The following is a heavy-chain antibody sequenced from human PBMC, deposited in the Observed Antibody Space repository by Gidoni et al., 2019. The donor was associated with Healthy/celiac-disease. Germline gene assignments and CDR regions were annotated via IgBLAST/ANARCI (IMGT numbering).Heavy chain of an antibody. D-gene: IGHD3-22*01. J-gene: IGHJ4*02. Sequence: EVQLVESVGGLVQPGRSLRLSCTASGFTFGAYAMSWFRQAPGKGLEWVGFIRSKAYGGTTEYAASVKGRFTISRDDDKSIAYLQMNSLKTEDTAVYYCTRDQYYYDSSGYSNYYFDYWGQGTLVTVSS. V-gene: IGHV3-49*03. CDR3: TRDQYYYDSSGYSNYYFDY. CDR2: IRSKAYGGTT. CDR1: GFTFGAYA.